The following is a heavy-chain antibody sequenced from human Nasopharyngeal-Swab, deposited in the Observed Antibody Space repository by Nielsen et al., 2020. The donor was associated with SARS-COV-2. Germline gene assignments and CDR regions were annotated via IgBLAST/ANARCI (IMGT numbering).Heavy chain of an antibody. D-gene: IGHD1-26*01. CDR3: ARDPMYSGSYRDY. CDR2: ISSSSSYI. J-gene: IGHJ4*02. V-gene: IGHV3-21*01. Sequence: GGSLRLSCAASGFTFSSYSMNWVRQAPGKGLEWVSSISSSSSYIYYADSVKGRFTISRDNAKNSLYLQMNSLRAEDTAVYYCARDPMYSGSYRDYWGQGTLVTVS. CDR1: GFTFSSYS.